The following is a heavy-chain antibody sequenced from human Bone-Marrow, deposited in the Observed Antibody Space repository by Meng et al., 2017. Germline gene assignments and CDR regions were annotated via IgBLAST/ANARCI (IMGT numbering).Heavy chain of an antibody. CDR3: ASGITMVRGVIITPPWGTAVTVTDV. J-gene: IGHJ6*02. CDR2: INPNSGGT. V-gene: IGHV1-2*02. Sequence: ASVKVSCKASGGTFSSYAISWVRQAPGQGLEWMGWINPNSGGTNYAQKFQGRVTMTRDTSISTAYMELSRLRSDDTAVYYCASGITMVRGVIITPPWGTAVTVTDVWGQGTTVTVSS. D-gene: IGHD3-10*01. CDR1: GGTFSSYA.